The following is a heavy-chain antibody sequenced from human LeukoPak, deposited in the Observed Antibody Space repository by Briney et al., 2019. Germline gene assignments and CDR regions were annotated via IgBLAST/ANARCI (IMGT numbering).Heavy chain of an antibody. V-gene: IGHV4-34*01. CDR2: INHSGST. D-gene: IGHD3-16*02. Sequence: SETLSLTCAVYGGSFSGYYWSWIRQPPGKGLEWIGEINHSGSTNYNPSLKSRVTISVDTSKNQFSLKLSSVTAADTAVYYCARSKGYDYIWGSYRPMGPFDYWGQGTLVTVSS. CDR1: GGSFSGYY. CDR3: ARSKGYDYIWGSYRPMGPFDY. J-gene: IGHJ4*02.